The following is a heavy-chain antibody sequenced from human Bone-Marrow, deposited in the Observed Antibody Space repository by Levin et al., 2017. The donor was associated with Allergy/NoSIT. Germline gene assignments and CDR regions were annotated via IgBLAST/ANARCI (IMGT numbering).Heavy chain of an antibody. CDR2: ISGSGSNT. J-gene: IGHJ4*02. D-gene: IGHD3-22*01. V-gene: IGHV3-23*01. CDR1: GLIFSNYA. Sequence: SGGSLRLSCAASGLIFSNYAMNWVRQAPGKGLEWVSQISGSGSNTHYADSVRGRFTFSRDTSNNTVYLQMNSLRADDTAVYYCAGYDISGYHSPFDYWGQGTLVTVSS. CDR3: AGYDISGYHSPFDY.